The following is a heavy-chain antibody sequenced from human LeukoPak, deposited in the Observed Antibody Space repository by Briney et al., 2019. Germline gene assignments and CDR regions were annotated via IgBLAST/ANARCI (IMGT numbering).Heavy chain of an antibody. CDR1: GGSFRRYY. CDR3: ARIGDDLGQLIDY. J-gene: IGHJ4*02. D-gene: IGHD1-1*01. Sequence: SETLSLTCAVCGGSFRRYYCSWIRQPPGKGLEWIGEINHSGSTNYNPSLKSRVTISVDTSKNQFSLDLRSEPAADTAVYYCARIGDDLGQLIDYWGQGTLVTVSS. CDR2: INHSGST. V-gene: IGHV4-34*01.